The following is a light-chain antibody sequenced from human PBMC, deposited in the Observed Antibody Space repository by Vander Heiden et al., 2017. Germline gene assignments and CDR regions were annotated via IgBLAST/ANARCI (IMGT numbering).Light chain of an antibody. J-gene: IGKJ4*01. CDR1: RDIRTY. V-gene: IGKV1-39*01. Sequence: DIQLSQSPPSPSASVGDRVTITCRSSRDIRTYLNWYHQKRGESPKLLIYGASTVHSGVPSRLSGSGSATHFTLTINGLQVDDVGTYFCQQSYNMFSFGAGTQV. CDR2: GAS. CDR3: QQSYNMFS.